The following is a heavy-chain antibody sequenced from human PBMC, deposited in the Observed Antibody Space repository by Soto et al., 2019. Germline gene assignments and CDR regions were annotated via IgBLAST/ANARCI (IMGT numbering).Heavy chain of an antibody. CDR3: ARGGTYYYGFDV. CDR1: GDSISNSDYY. V-gene: IGHV4-30-4*01. CDR2: IDYSGST. J-gene: IGHJ6*02. Sequence: QVQLQESGPGLVKPSQTLSLTCTVSGDSISNSDYYWNWIRQTPGKGLEWIASIDYSGSTYYNPSLKSRVVISTDTSKNLFSLTLRSVNAADAALYFSARGGTYYYGFDVWGPGTTVTVSS.